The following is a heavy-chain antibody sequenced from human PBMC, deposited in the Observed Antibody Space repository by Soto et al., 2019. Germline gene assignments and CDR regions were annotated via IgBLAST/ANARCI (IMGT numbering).Heavy chain of an antibody. CDR2: INSDGSST. J-gene: IGHJ6*02. CDR1: GFTFSRYG. D-gene: IGHD3-3*01. CDR3: GTERTYYDFWSGYYPRQYYYYGMDV. Sequence: PGGSLRLSCAVSGFTFSRYGMHWVRQAPGKGPVWVARINSDGSSTSYSDSVKGRFTISRDNAKNTLYLQMNSLRAEDTAVYYCGTERTYYDFWSGYYPRQYYYYGMDVWGQGSTVTVSS. V-gene: IGHV3-74*01.